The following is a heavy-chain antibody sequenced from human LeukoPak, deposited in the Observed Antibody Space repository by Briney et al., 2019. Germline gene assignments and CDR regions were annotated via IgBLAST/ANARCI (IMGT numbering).Heavy chain of an antibody. V-gene: IGHV1-2*02. J-gene: IGHJ4*02. CDR2: INPNSGGT. CDR1: GYTFTEYY. D-gene: IGHD3-9*01. CDR3: ARVRSNYDILTGFDY. Sequence: GASVKVSCKASGYTFTEYYINWVRQAPGQGLEWMGWINPNSGGTNYAQKFQGRVTMTRDTSISTAYMELSRLRSDDTAVYYCARVRSNYDILTGFDYWGQGTLVTVSS.